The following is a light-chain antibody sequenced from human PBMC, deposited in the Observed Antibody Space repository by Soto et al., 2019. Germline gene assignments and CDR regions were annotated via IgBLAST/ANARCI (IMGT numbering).Light chain of an antibody. CDR2: DVS. CDR3: NSYTSTSTSYV. CDR1: SSDVGGYNY. J-gene: IGLJ1*01. Sequence: QSVQTQPASVSGSPGQSITISCTGTSSDVGGYNYVSWYQHHPGKAPKLMIYDVSNRPSGVSNRFSGSKSGNTASLTISGLQAEDEADYYCNSYTSTSTSYVFGTGTKLTVL. V-gene: IGLV2-14*03.